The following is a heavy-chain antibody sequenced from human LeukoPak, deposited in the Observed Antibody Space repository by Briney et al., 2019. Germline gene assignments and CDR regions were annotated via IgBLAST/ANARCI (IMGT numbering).Heavy chain of an antibody. J-gene: IGHJ4*01. CDR1: GYTFTGYY. CDR2: FNPNNGGT. CDR3: ARDGLYDSSGYFYSVNLY. Sequence: GASVKVSCKASGYTFTGYYIHWVRQAPGQGLEWMGWFNPNNGGTQYAQKFQGRVTMTRDTSISTAYMELSRLRSDDTAVYYCARDGLYDSSGYFYSVNLYWGQGTLVTVSS. V-gene: IGHV1-2*02. D-gene: IGHD3-22*01.